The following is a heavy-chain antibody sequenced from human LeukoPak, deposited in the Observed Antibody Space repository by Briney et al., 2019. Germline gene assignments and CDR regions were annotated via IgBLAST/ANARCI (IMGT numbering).Heavy chain of an antibody. D-gene: IGHD4-17*01. V-gene: IGHV3-33*01. CDR3: ARDQGHYGDYGSGDAFDI. J-gene: IGHJ3*02. Sequence: GGSLRLSCAASGFTFSSYGMHWVRQAPGKGLEWVAVIWYDGSNKYYADSVKGRFTISRDNSKNTLYPQMNSLRAEDTAVYYCARDQGHYGDYGSGDAFDIWGQGTMVTVSS. CDR1: GFTFSSYG. CDR2: IWYDGSNK.